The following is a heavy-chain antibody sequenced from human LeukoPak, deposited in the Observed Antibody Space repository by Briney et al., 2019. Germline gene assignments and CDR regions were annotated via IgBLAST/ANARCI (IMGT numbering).Heavy chain of an antibody. V-gene: IGHV3-48*01. CDR1: GFTFSAYN. CDR3: VRDRTLGVRDGFILA. Sequence: GGSLRLSCADSGFTFSAYNMIWVRQAPGKGLEWLSYISGSSSAIYYADSVQGRFTISRDNAKNSLSLQMSSLRVEDTAVYYCVRDRTLGVRDGFILAWGQGTLVTVSS. CDR2: ISGSSSAI. D-gene: IGHD5-24*01. J-gene: IGHJ5*02.